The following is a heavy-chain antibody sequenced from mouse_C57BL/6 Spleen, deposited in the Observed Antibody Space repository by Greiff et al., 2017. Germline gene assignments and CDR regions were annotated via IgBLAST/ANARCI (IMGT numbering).Heavy chain of an antibody. V-gene: IGHV1-55*01. CDR1: GYTFTSYW. J-gene: IGHJ2*01. CDR2: IYPGSGST. CDR3: ARCTTVVAPFDY. Sequence: QVQLQQPGAELVKPGASVKMSCKASGYTFTSYWITWVKQRPGQGLEWIGDIYPGSGSTNYNEKFKSKATLTVDTSSSTAYMQLSSLTSEDSAVYYCARCTTVVAPFDYWGQGTTLTVSS. D-gene: IGHD1-1*01.